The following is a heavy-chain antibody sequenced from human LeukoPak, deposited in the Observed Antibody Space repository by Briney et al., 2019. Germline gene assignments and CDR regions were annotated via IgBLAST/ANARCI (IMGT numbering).Heavy chain of an antibody. D-gene: IGHD3-22*01. CDR1: GYIFTNYW. CDR3: ARQRESTGYDY. J-gene: IGHJ4*02. Sequence: GESLKISCKGSGYIFTNYWIAWVRQMPGKGLEWMGIINPVNSDTTYSPSFRGQVTMSVDKSIETAYLQWSSLEASDTAIYYCARQRESTGYDYWGQGTLVTVSS. V-gene: IGHV5-51*01. CDR2: INPVNSDT.